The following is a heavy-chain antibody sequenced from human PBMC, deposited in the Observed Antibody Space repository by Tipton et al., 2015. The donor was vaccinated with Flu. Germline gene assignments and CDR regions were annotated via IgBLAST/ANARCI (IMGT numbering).Heavy chain of an antibody. J-gene: IGHJ1*01. Sequence: TLSLTCTVSGDSVSSYYWSWVRQPPGKGLEWIGYVYYSGSTDYSPSLKSRVTISMDRSKRLSSLQLTSPTAADTAVYYCARGPDFSSGLGDYYQYWGQGTLVIVSS. CDR3: ARGPDFSSGLGDYYQY. D-gene: IGHD3-3*01. CDR1: GDSVSSYY. CDR2: VYYSGST. V-gene: IGHV4-59*02.